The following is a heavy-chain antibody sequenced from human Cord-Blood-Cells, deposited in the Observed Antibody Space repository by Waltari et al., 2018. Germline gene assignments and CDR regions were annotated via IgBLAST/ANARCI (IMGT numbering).Heavy chain of an antibody. CDR1: GFTFSSYA. V-gene: IGHV3-23*01. D-gene: IGHD2-2*02. J-gene: IGHJ4*02. Sequence: EVQLLESGGGLVQHGGSLRLSCAASGFTFSSYAMSWVRQAPGKGLEWVSAISGSGGSTYYADSVKGRFTISRDNSKNTLYLQMNSLRAEDTAVYYCAKVGGVPAAILIHFDYWGQGTLVTVSS. CDR3: AKVGGVPAAILIHFDY. CDR2: ISGSGGST.